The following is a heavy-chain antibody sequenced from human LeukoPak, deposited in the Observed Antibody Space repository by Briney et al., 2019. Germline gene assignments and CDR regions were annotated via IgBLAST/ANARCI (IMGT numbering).Heavy chain of an antibody. D-gene: IGHD6-13*01. CDR3: TTIAAAGTSWFDP. CDR2: IKSKTDGGTT. CDR1: GFTFSNAW. J-gene: IGHJ5*02. Sequence: GGSLRLSCAASGFTFSNAWMSWVRQAPRKGLEWVGRIKSKTDGGTTDYAAPVKGRFTISRDDSKNTLYLQMNSLKTEDTAVYYCTTIAAAGTSWFDPWGQGTLVTVSS. V-gene: IGHV3-15*01.